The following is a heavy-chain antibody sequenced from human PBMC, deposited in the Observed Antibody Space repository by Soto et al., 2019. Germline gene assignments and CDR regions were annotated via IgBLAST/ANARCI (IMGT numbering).Heavy chain of an antibody. J-gene: IGHJ4*02. CDR1: GYTFTVYY. Sequence: EASVKVSCKASGYTFTVYYMHCVRQAPGQGLEWMGWINPKSGGTMYPQKFQGRVTMTWDTSISTAYMALTRLRSDDTAVYYCARDLAKGGGSAGFDYWGQGTLVTVSS. CDR3: ARDLAKGGGSAGFDY. V-gene: IGHV1-2*02. CDR2: INPKSGGT. D-gene: IGHD1-26*01.